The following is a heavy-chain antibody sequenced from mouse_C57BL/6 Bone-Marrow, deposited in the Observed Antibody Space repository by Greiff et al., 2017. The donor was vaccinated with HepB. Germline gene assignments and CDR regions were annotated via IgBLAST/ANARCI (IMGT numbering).Heavy chain of an antibody. D-gene: IGHD1-1*01. Sequence: EVKLMESGGGLVKPGGSLKLSCAASGFTFSSYTMSWVRQTPEKRLEWVATISGGGGNTYYPDSVKGPFTIARDNAKNTLYLQMSSLRSEDTALYYCARHNYDSSQFAYWGQGTRVTVSA. V-gene: IGHV5-9*01. J-gene: IGHJ3*01. CDR1: GFTFSSYT. CDR2: ISGGGGNT. CDR3: ARHNYDSSQFAY.